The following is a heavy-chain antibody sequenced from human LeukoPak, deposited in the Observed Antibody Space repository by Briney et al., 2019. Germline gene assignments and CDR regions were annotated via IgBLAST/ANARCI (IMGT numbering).Heavy chain of an antibody. D-gene: IGHD2/OR15-2a*01. V-gene: IGHV3-33*01. CDR2: IWYDGSNK. Sequence: GGSLTLSCAASGFTFSSYGMRWVRHAPGEGLEWVALIWYDGSNKYYTDSVKGRLTISRDNSKNPLYLQMNSLRAEDTAIYYCAREGPRGNSQFDYWGQGTLVTVSS. CDR1: GFTFSSYG. J-gene: IGHJ4*02. CDR3: AREGPRGNSQFDY.